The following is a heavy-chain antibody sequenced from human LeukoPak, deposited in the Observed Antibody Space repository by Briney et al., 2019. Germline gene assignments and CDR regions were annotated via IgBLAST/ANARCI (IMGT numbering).Heavy chain of an antibody. CDR3: AREAYCGGPSCFAVNYMDV. CDR2: INADGSET. D-gene: IGHD2-21*01. J-gene: IGHJ6*03. CDR1: GSGFTFSEYW. V-gene: IGHV3-7*01. Sequence: GGSLRLSCVASGSGFTFSEYWMGWVRQAPGERLEWVANINADGSETYYVDSVKGRFSVSRDNSNNSVYLHMNSLRGDDTALYRCAREAYCGGPSCFAVNYMDVWGKGTTVTVSS.